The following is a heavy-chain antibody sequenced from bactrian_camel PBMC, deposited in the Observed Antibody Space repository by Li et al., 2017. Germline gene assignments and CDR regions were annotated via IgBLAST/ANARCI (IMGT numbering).Heavy chain of an antibody. CDR3: ATSESGRWDQMRVSDFPV. CDR1: GYTNVIYS. D-gene: IGHD4*01. J-gene: IGHJ4*01. CDR2: VRYDGTT. V-gene: IGHV3S53*01. Sequence: HVQLVESGGGSVQAGGSLRLSCAASGYTNVIYSMAWFRQAPGIVREGVAVVRYDGTTRYADSVKGRFTISRDKNKAVYLQMDSLKPEDTAMYHCATSESGRWDQMRVSDFPVWGQGTQVTVS.